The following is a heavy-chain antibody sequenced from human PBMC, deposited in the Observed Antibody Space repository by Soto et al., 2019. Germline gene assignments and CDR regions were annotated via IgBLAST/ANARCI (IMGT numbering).Heavy chain of an antibody. CDR2: ISGSGGSP. J-gene: IGHJ4*02. CDR1: GFTFSSYA. Sequence: GGSLRLSCAASGFTFSSYAMSWVRQAPGKGLEWVSAISGSGGSPSYADSVQGRFTISRDNPENTLYLQMSSLRVEDTAMYYCAKARCSTTNCYVPDYWGQGTLVTVSS. D-gene: IGHD2-2*01. V-gene: IGHV3-23*01. CDR3: AKARCSTTNCYVPDY.